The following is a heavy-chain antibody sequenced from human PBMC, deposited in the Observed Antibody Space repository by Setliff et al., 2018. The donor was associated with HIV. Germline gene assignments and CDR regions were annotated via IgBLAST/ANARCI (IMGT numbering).Heavy chain of an antibody. CDR3: AKTLPTLYPPHDYYFAMDV. CDR2: ISSSSRSK. CDR1: GFTFSSYS. Sequence: GGFLRLSCAASGFTFSSYSMNWVRQAPGKGLEWVSSISSSSRSKYYADSLKGRFTISRDNSKNTLYLQMNSLRAEDTAVYYCAKTLPTLYPPHDYYFAMDVWGQGTTVTVSS. D-gene: IGHD2-15*01. J-gene: IGHJ6*02. V-gene: IGHV3-23*01.